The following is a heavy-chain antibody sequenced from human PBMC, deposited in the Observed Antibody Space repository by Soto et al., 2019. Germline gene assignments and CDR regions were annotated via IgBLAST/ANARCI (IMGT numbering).Heavy chain of an antibody. V-gene: IGHV5-51*01. CDR2: IYPGDSDT. D-gene: IGHD3-10*01. CDR1: GYSFTSYW. J-gene: IGHJ6*02. CDR3: ARLTFHGSGSYQYGMDV. Sequence: XESLRISRKGSGYSFTSYWIGWVRQMPGKGLEWMGIIYPGDSDTRYSPSFQGQVTISADKSISTAYLQWSSLKASDTAMYYCARLTFHGSGSYQYGMDVWGQGTTVTVSS.